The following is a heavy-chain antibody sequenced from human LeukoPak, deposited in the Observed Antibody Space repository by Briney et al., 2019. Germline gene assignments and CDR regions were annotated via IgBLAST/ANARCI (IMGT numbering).Heavy chain of an antibody. J-gene: IGHJ6*02. Sequence: GGSLRLSCAASGFSFSSYWMHWVRQAPGKGLVWVSRINGDGSRTYYADSVKGRYTISRDNAKNTLYVQMNSLRAEDTAVYYCATSYDFWSGSLYYYYGMNVWGQGTTVTVSS. CDR2: INGDGSRT. CDR3: ATSYDFWSGSLYYYYGMNV. CDR1: GFSFSSYW. V-gene: IGHV3-74*01. D-gene: IGHD3-3*01.